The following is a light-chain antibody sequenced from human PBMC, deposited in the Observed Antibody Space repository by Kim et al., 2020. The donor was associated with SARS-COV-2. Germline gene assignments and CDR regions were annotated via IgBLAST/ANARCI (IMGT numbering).Light chain of an antibody. CDR2: GAS. J-gene: IGKJ2*01. CDR3: QVYGSSPMYA. CDR1: QSVSTSY. Sequence: VLTQAPGTLSVSPGERATLSCRASQSVSTSYVAWYQQKPGQFPRLLIHGASNRATGTPDRISGSGSGTDFTLTISRLEPEDFAVYYCQVYGSSPMYAFGQGTKLEI. V-gene: IGKV3-20*01.